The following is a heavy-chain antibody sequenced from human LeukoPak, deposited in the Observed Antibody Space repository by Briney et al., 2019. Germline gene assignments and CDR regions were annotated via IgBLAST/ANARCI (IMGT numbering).Heavy chain of an antibody. D-gene: IGHD6-25*01. CDR3: ARGPPRLNWFDP. J-gene: IGHJ5*02. V-gene: IGHV1-3*01. Sequence: ASVKVSCKASGYTFTSYAMHWVRQAPGQRLEWMGWINAGNGNTKSSQKFQGRVTITRDTSASTAYMEPSSLRSEDTAIYYCARGPPRLNWFDPWGQGTLVTVSS. CDR1: GYTFTSYA. CDR2: INAGNGNT.